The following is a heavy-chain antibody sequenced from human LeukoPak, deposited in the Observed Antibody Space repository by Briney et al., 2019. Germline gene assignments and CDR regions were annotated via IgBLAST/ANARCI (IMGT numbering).Heavy chain of an antibody. Sequence: GGSLRLSCAASGFTFSSSAMSWVRQAPGKGLEWVALIWYDGSNKYYADSVKGRFTISRDNSKNTVYLQMNSLRAEDTAVYYCAREGGGALDYWGQGTLVTVSS. CDR3: AREGGGALDY. D-gene: IGHD3-10*01. CDR2: IWYDGSNK. V-gene: IGHV3-33*08. CDR1: GFTFSSSA. J-gene: IGHJ4*02.